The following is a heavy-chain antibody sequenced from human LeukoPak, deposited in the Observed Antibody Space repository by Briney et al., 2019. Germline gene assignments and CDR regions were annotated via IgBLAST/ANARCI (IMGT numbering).Heavy chain of an antibody. J-gene: IGHJ6*03. Sequence: GGSLRLSCAASGFTFSSYSMNWVRQAPGKGLEWVSSISSSSSYIYYADSVKGRFTISRDNAKNSLYLQMNSLRAEDTAVYYCARDSVSGRTDGYYYMDVWGKGTTVTVSS. CDR1: GFTFSSYS. CDR2: ISSSSSYI. CDR3: ARDSVSGRTDGYYYMDV. D-gene: IGHD3-10*01. V-gene: IGHV3-21*01.